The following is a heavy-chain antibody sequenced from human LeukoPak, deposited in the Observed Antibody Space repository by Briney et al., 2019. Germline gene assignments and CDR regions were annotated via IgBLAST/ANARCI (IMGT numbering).Heavy chain of an antibody. CDR2: ISRAGGYI. V-gene: IGHV3-21*01. D-gene: IGHD2-2*01. CDR3: AREKVSSNSFDN. J-gene: IGHJ4*02. CDR1: GFTFSSYT. Sequence: GGSLRLSCAASGFTFSSYTLNWVRQAPGKGLEWVSSISRAGGYIYYADSVKGRFTISRDNAKNSLYLQMISLRAVDTAVYYCAREKVSSNSFDNWGQGTLVTVSS.